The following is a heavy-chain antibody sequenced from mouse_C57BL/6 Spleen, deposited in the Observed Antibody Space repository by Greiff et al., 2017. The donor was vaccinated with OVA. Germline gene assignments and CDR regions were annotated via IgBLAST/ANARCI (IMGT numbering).Heavy chain of an antibody. D-gene: IGHD4-1*01. V-gene: IGHV1-4*01. J-gene: IGHJ2*01. CDR2: INPSSGYT. Sequence: QVQLQQSGAELARPGASVKMSCKASGYTFTSYTMRWVKQRPGQGLEWIGYINPSSGYTKYNQKFKDKATLTADKSSSTAYMQLSSLTSEDSAVYYCARSGANWALYYFDYWGQGTTLTVSS. CDR3: ARSGANWALYYFDY. CDR1: GYTFTSYT.